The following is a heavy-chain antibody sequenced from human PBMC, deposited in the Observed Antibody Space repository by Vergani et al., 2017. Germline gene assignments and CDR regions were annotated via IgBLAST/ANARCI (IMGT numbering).Heavy chain of an antibody. Sequence: QVQLQESGPGLVKPSETLSLTCTVSGGSISSYYWSWIRQPPGKGLEWIGYIYYSGSTNYNPSLKSRVTISVDTSKNQFSLKLSSVTAADTAVYYCAREIVALLSNWFDPWGQGTLVTVSS. CDR1: GGSISSYY. V-gene: IGHV4-59*01. J-gene: IGHJ5*02. CDR3: AREIVALLSNWFDP. D-gene: IGHD5-12*01. CDR2: IYYSGST.